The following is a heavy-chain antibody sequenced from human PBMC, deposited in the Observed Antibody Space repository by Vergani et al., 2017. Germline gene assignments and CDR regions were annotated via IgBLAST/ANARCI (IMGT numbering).Heavy chain of an antibody. CDR2: IIPILGIA. Sequence: QVQLVQSGAEVKKPGSSVKVSCKASGGTFSSYTISWVRQAPGQGLEWTGRIIPILGIANYAQKFQGRVTITADKSTSTAYMELSSLRSEDTAVYYCARDLGYCSGGSCSYWGQGTLVTVSS. CDR3: ARDLGYCSGGSCSY. CDR1: GGTFSSYT. D-gene: IGHD2-15*01. V-gene: IGHV1-69*08. J-gene: IGHJ4*02.